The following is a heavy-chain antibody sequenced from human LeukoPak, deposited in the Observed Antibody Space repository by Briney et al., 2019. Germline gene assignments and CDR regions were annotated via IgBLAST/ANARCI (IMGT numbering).Heavy chain of an antibody. Sequence: ASVKVSCKASGYTFDAYYIHWVRQAPGQGLEWMGWINPNSGGTKYEQRFEGRVTMTRDTSISTAYMEMSRLRSDDTAVYYCARQAVAGTSPLDYWGQGTLVTVSS. CDR3: ARQAVAGTSPLDY. V-gene: IGHV1-2*02. CDR1: GYTFDAYY. J-gene: IGHJ4*02. CDR2: INPNSGGT. D-gene: IGHD6-19*01.